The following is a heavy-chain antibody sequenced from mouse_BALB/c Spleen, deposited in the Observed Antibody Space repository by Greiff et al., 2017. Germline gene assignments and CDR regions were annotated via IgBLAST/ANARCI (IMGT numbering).Heavy chain of an antibody. D-gene: IGHD3-2*01. CDR1: GDSITSGY. CDR3: ARRGDSSGFFDY. V-gene: IGHV3-8*02. Sequence: EVQRVESGPSLVKPSQTLSLTCSVTGDSITSGYWNWIRKFPGNKLEYMGYISYSGSTYYNPSLKSRISITRDTSKNQYYLQLNSVTTEDTATYYCARRGDSSGFFDYWGQGTTLTVSS. J-gene: IGHJ2*01. CDR2: ISYSGST.